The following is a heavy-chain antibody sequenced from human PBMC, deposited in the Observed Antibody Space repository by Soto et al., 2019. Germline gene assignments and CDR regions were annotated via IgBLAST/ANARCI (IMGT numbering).Heavy chain of an antibody. V-gene: IGHV3-30*18. J-gene: IGHJ5*02. Sequence: GVSLRLSCSASGFTFSSHGLHWVRQAPGKGLEWVAFISYDVTYKYYADSVKGRFTISRDNSENTVYLQMNSLRADDTAVYYCAKGALYDSSGYYYDHWGQGALVTVSS. CDR2: ISYDVTYK. CDR1: GFTFSSHG. D-gene: IGHD3-22*01. CDR3: AKGALYDSSGYYYDH.